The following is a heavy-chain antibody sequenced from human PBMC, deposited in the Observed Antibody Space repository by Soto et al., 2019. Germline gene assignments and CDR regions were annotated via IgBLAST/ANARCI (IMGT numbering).Heavy chain of an antibody. V-gene: IGHV1-69*06. CDR3: ALGLYSYGFFYFDC. Sequence: SVKVSCKASGGTFSSYSISWGRQAPGQGLEWMGGIIPIFGTANYAQKFQGRVTITADKSTSTAYMELSSLRSEDTAVYYCALGLYSYGFFYFDCWGQGTLVTVSS. CDR1: GGTFSSYS. CDR2: IIPIFGTA. J-gene: IGHJ4*02. D-gene: IGHD5-18*01.